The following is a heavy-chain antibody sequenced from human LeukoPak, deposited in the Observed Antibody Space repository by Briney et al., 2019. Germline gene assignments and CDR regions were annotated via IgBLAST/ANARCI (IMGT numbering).Heavy chain of an antibody. CDR3: ARCERQYCSSASCYFRSRKYNWFDP. V-gene: IGHV1-8*01. D-gene: IGHD2-2*01. CDR2: MNPNSGNT. CDR1: GYTFTSYD. J-gene: IGHJ5*02. Sequence: ASVKVSCKASGYTFTSYDINWVRQATGQGLEWMGWMNPNSGNTGYAQKFQGRVTMTRNTSISTAYMELSSLRSEDTAVYYYARCERQYCSSASCYFRSRKYNWFDPWGQGTLVTVSS.